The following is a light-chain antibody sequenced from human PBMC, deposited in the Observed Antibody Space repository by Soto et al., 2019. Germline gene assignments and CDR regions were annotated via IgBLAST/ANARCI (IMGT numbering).Light chain of an antibody. J-gene: IGKJ1*01. CDR1: QSVSSSY. V-gene: IGKV3-20*01. CDR3: QQYGSSPPSCT. CDR2: GAS. Sequence: ESVLTQSPGTLSLSPGERATLSCMASQSVSSSYLAWYQQKPGQAPRLLIYGASSRATGIPDRFSGSGSGTDFTLTISRLEPEDFAVYYCQQYGSSPPSCTFGQGTKVEIK.